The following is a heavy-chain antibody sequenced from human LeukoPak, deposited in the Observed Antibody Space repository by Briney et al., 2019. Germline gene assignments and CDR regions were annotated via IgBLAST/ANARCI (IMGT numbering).Heavy chain of an antibody. V-gene: IGHV1-46*01. CDR2: INLSGSST. D-gene: IGHD1-26*01. Sequence: GASGKLSCKASGSGFTSHYMPMERQPPGQGLGWLGVINLSGSSTLYAQKFQGRVTMTRDMSTTTDYMELSSLRSEDTAVYYCARDNSVGDVAWWFDPWGQGTLVTVSS. CDR1: GSGFTSHY. J-gene: IGHJ5*02. CDR3: ARDNSVGDVAWWFDP.